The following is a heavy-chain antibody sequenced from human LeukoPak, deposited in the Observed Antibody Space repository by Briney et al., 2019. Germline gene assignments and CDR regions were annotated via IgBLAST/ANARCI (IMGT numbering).Heavy chain of an antibody. J-gene: IGHJ5*02. CDR3: ARGLVYYDFWSGYYSFWFDP. D-gene: IGHD3-3*01. CDR2: INHSGST. Sequence: PSETLSLTCAVYGGSFSGYYWSWIRQPPGKGLEWIGEINHSGSTNYNPSLKSRVTISVDTSKNQISLKLSSVTAADTAVYYCARGLVYYDFWSGYYSFWFDPWGQGTLVTVSA. V-gene: IGHV4-34*01. CDR1: GGSFSGYY.